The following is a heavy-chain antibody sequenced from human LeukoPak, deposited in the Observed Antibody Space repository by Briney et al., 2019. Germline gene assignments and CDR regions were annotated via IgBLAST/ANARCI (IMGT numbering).Heavy chain of an antibody. CDR3: ARPIVVVPAASPSWFDP. V-gene: IGHV4-34*01. CDR2: INHSGST. Sequence: SETLSLTCAVYGGSFSGYYWSWIRQPPGKGLEWIGEINHSGSTNYNPSLKSRVTISVDTSKNQFSLKLSSVTAADTAVYYCARPIVVVPAASPSWFDPWGQGTLVTVSS. J-gene: IGHJ5*02. CDR1: GGSFSGYY. D-gene: IGHD2-2*01.